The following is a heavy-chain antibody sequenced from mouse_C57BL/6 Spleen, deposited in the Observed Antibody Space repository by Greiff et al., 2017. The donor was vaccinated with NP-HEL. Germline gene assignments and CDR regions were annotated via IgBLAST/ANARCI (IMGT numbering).Heavy chain of an antibody. CDR2: ISDGGSYT. CDR1: GFTFSSYA. J-gene: IGHJ3*01. Sequence: EVQLVESGGGLVKPGGSLKLSCAASGFTFSSYAMSWVRQTPEKRLEWVATISDGGSYTYYPDNVKGRFTISRDNAKNNLYLQMSHLKSEDTAMYYWVRERGRGGWLAYWGQGTPLTVSA. CDR3: VRERGRGGWLAY. V-gene: IGHV5-4*01. D-gene: IGHD3-3*01.